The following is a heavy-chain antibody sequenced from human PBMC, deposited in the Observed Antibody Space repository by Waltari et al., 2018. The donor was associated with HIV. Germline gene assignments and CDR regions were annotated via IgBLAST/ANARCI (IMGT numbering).Heavy chain of an antibody. V-gene: IGHV4-34*01. CDR2: INHARSA. CDR1: TARFYDHY. Sequence: LQQWGAGLLEPSETLTLPCAVNTARFYDHYYNWIRQPPGGGLEWIGEINHARSARYNPSLAGRVTMSVDTSKSHFSLHLTSVSAADTAVYYCAKGSTDFDSWGQGTLVSVS. J-gene: IGHJ4*02. CDR3: AKGSTDFDS.